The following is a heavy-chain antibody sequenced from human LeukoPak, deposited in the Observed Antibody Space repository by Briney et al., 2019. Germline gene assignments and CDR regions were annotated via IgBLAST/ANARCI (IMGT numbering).Heavy chain of an antibody. CDR3: AKDTKLRYFDWLSPGWFDP. V-gene: IGHV3-23*01. CDR2: ISGSGGST. CDR1: GFTFSSYW. J-gene: IGHJ5*02. Sequence: PGGSLRLSCAASGFTFSSYWMSWVRQAPGKGLEWVSAISGSGGSTYYADSVKGRFTISRDNSKNTLYLQMNSLRAEDTAVYYCAKDTKLRYFDWLSPGWFDPWGQGTLVTVSS. D-gene: IGHD3-9*01.